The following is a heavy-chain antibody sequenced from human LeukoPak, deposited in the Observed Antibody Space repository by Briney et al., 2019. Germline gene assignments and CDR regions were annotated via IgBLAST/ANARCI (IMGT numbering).Heavy chain of an antibody. CDR3: ARMRVRGVIWLVDYYYMDV. CDR1: GFTVSSNY. V-gene: IGHV3-53*01. CDR2: IYSGGST. D-gene: IGHD3-10*01. Sequence: PGGSLRLSCAASGFTVSSNYMSWVRQAPGKGLEWVSVIYSGGSTYYADSVKGRFTISRDNSKNTLYLQMNSLRAEDTAVYYCARMRVRGVIWLVDYYYMDVWGKGTTVTISS. J-gene: IGHJ6*03.